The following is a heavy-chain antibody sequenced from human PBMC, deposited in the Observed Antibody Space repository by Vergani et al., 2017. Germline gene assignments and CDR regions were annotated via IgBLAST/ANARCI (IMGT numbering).Heavy chain of an antibody. CDR1: GYTFTDYY. CDR2: VDPEDGET. D-gene: IGHD3-3*01. J-gene: IGHJ4*02. Sequence: VQLVQSGAEVKKPGASVKVSCKASGYTFTDYYMHWVQQAPGKGLEWMGLVDPEDGETIYAEKFQGRVTITADTSTDTAYMELSSLRSEDTAVYYCATIPAYYDFWSGHDYWGQGTLVTVSS. CDR3: ATIPAYYDFWSGHDY. V-gene: IGHV1-69-2*01.